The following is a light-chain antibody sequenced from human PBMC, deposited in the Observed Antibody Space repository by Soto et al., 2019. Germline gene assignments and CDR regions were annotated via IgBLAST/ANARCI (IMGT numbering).Light chain of an antibody. CDR2: AAS. CDR1: QGIRHY. J-gene: IGKJ4*01. CDR3: LQDYNYPLT. Sequence: AIQMTQSPSSLSASVGARVTITCRASQGIRHYLGWYQQKPGKAPKLLIYAASSLQSGVPSRFSGSGSGTDFTLTISSLQPEDFATYYCLQDYNYPLTFGGGPKVEIK. V-gene: IGKV1-6*01.